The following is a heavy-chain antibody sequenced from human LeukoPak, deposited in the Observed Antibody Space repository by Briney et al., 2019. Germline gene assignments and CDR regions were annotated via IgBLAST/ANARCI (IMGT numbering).Heavy chain of an antibody. J-gene: IGHJ4*02. CDR3: ARDGRVYSSGWYGFDY. Sequence: ASVKVSCKASGYTFTSYAMNWVRQAPGEGLEWMGWININTGNPTYAQGFTGRFVFSLDTSVSTAYLQISSLKAEDTAVYYCARDGRVYSSGWYGFDYWGQGTLVTVSS. D-gene: IGHD6-19*01. V-gene: IGHV7-4-1*02. CDR2: ININTGNP. CDR1: GYTFTSYA.